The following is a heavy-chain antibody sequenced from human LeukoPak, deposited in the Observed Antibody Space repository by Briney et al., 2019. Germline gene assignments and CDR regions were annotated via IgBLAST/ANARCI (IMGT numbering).Heavy chain of an antibody. V-gene: IGHV3-7*03. Sequence: GGSLRLSCAASGFTFSSYWMNWVRQAPGKGLEWVANIQQDGSEKYYVDSVKGRFTISRDNAKNSLYLQMNSLRAEDTAVYYCAKHYMVRGAGDYWGQGTLVTVSS. CDR1: GFTFSSYW. CDR3: AKHYMVRGAGDY. D-gene: IGHD3-10*01. J-gene: IGHJ4*02. CDR2: IQQDGSEK.